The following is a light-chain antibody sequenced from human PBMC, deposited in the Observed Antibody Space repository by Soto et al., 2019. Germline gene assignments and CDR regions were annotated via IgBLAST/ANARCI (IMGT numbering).Light chain of an antibody. Sequence: QSALTQPASVCGSPGQSITISCTRTSSDVGSYNLVSWYQQHPGKAPKLMIYEGSKRPSGVSNRFSGSKSGNTASLTISGLQAEDEADYYCCSYAGSSTVVFGGGTKLTVL. CDR1: SSDVGSYNL. CDR2: EGS. V-gene: IGLV2-23*01. J-gene: IGLJ2*01. CDR3: CSYAGSSTVV.